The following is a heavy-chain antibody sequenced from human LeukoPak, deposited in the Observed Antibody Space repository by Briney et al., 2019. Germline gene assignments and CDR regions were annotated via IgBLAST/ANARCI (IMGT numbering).Heavy chain of an antibody. D-gene: IGHD6-13*01. J-gene: IGHJ3*02. CDR1: GFTFSSYG. V-gene: IGHV3-33*01. Sequence: GGSLRLSCAASGFTFSSYGMHWVRQAPGKGPEWVAVIWYDGSNKYYADSVKGRFTISRDNPKNTLYLQMNSLRAEDTAVYYCARPMTSSSWYSWAFDIWGQGTMVTVSS. CDR2: IWYDGSNK. CDR3: ARPMTSSSWYSWAFDI.